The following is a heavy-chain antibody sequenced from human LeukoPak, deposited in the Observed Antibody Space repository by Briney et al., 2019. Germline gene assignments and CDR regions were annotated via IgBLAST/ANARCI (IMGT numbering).Heavy chain of an antibody. J-gene: IGHJ6*03. CDR2: INPNSGGT. Sequence: ASVKVSCKASGYTFTSYYMHWVRQAPGQGLEWMGWINPNSGGTNYAQKFQGRVTMTRDTSISTAYMELSRLRSDDTAVYYCARDNMITFGGVTYYMDVWGKGTTVTVSS. D-gene: IGHD3-16*01. CDR3: ARDNMITFGGVTYYMDV. CDR1: GYTFTSYY. V-gene: IGHV1-2*02.